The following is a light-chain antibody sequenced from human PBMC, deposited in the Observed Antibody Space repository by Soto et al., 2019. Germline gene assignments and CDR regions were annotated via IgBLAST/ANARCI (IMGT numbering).Light chain of an antibody. CDR2: SNN. J-gene: IGLJ2*01. CDR1: SSNIGTNT. Sequence: QSVLTQPPSASGTPGQRVTISCSGSSSNIGTNTENWYQHLPGSAPKLLINSNNQSPSGVPDRFSGSSSVTTATLAISGLKPEDEADYYYEAWDGSLNVVLFGGGTKLTVL. CDR3: EAWDGSLNVVL. V-gene: IGLV1-44*01.